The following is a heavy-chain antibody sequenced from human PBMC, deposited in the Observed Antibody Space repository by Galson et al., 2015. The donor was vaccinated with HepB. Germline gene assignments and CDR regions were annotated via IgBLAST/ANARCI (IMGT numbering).Heavy chain of an antibody. Sequence: SEPLSLTCTVSGGSISSSYWSWIRQPAGKGLEWLGRIYTSGSTNYNPSLKSRVTMSVDTSKNQLSLKLSSVTAADTAVYYCARVFGDCSSTTSCYTYYYYYYGMDVWGQGTTVTVSS. CDR1: GGSISSSY. D-gene: IGHD2-2*02. CDR3: ARVFGDCSSTTSCYTYYYYYYGMDV. CDR2: IYTSGST. V-gene: IGHV4-4*07. J-gene: IGHJ6*02.